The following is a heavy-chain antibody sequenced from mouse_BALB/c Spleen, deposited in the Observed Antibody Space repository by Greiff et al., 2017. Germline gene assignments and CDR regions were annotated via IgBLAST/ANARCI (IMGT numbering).Heavy chain of an antibody. CDR2: INPYNGDT. J-gene: IGHJ3*01. D-gene: IGHD2-4*01. CDR1: GYSFTGYF. CDR3: GRGDYDYDWFAY. V-gene: IGHV1-37*01. Sequence: EVQGVESGPELVKPGASVKISCKASGYSFTGYFMNWVKQSHGKSLEWIGRINPYNGDTFYNQKFKGKATLTVDKSSSTAHMELLSLTSEDSAVYYCGRGDYDYDWFAYWGQGTLVTVSA.